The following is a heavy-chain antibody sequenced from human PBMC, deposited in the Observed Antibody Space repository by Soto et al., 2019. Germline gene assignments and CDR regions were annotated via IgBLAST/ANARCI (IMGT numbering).Heavy chain of an antibody. Sequence: GGSLRLSCAASGFTFSSYAMHWVRQAPGKGLEWVAVISYDGSNKYYADSVKGRFTISRDNSKNTLYLQMNSLRAEDTAVYYCARAGYSSGSLAYWGQGTLVTVSS. D-gene: IGHD6-19*01. CDR2: ISYDGSNK. J-gene: IGHJ4*02. CDR1: GFTFSSYA. CDR3: ARAGYSSGSLAY. V-gene: IGHV3-30-3*01.